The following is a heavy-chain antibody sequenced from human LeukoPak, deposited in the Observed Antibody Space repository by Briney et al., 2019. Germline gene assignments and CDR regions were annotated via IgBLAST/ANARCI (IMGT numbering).Heavy chain of an antibody. Sequence: GGSLRLSCTASGFTFSSYGMHWVRQAPGKGLEWVAVISYDGSNKYYADSVKGRFTISRDNSKNTLYLQMNSLRAEDTAVYYCAKGSYYGKVLWGQGTLVTVSS. D-gene: IGHD3-10*01. CDR3: AKGSYYGKVL. J-gene: IGHJ4*02. CDR2: ISYDGSNK. CDR1: GFTFSSYG. V-gene: IGHV3-30*18.